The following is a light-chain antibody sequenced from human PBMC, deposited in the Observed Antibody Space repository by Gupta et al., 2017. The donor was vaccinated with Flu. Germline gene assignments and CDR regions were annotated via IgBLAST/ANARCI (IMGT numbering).Light chain of an antibody. Sequence: QSALTQPASVSGSPGQSITISCTGTSSYIGAYNFVSWYQQYPGKAPKLMIYEVSIRPSGVANRFSASKSGKTASMTTSAHQAEDEADYYCNEYTTSSTRVFGGGTKLTGL. CDR2: EVS. J-gene: IGLJ3*02. V-gene: IGLV2-14*01. CDR3: NEYTTSSTRV. CDR1: SSYIGAYNF.